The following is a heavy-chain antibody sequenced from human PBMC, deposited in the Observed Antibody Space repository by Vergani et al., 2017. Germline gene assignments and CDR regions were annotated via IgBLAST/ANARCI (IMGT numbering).Heavy chain of an antibody. D-gene: IGHD3-10*01. CDR3: ARDYGSGSYYTSYYYGRDV. CDR1: GYSISSGYY. V-gene: IGHV4-38-2*02. Sequence: QVQLQESGPGLVKPSETLSLTCAVSGYSISSGYYWDWVRQPPGKGLEWIGSIYHSGSTYYHPSLKSRVTISVDTSKNQFSLKLSSMTAADTAVYYCARDYGSGSYYTSYYYGRDVWGQGTTVTVSS. J-gene: IGHJ6*02. CDR2: IYHSGST.